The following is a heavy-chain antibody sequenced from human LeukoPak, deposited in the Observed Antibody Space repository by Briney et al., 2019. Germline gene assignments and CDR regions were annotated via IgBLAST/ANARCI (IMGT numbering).Heavy chain of an antibody. V-gene: IGHV1-2*02. CDR1: GGTFSSYA. J-gene: IGHJ3*02. D-gene: IGHD3-22*01. Sequence: WASVKVSCKASGGTFSSYAISWVRQAPGQGLEWMGWINPNSGGTFYGQTFQGRVTMTRGTSISTAYMELSRLTSDDTAVYYCARVGAFDYDSSSPIKGAFDIWGQGTMVTVS. CDR2: INPNSGGT. CDR3: ARVGAFDYDSSSPIKGAFDI.